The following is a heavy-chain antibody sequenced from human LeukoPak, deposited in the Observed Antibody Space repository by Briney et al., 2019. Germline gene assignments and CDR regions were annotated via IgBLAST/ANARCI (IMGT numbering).Heavy chain of an antibody. D-gene: IGHD1-14*01. CDR2: IWYDGSEK. CDR1: GFTFSSHA. CDR3: ARYGNLKVPDV. J-gene: IGHJ3*01. V-gene: IGHV3-33*01. Sequence: GRSLRLSCAASGFTFSSHAMHWVRQAPGKGLEWVAVIWYDGSEKYYAESVKGRFTISRDNSKNMLYLQIYSLRTEDTALYYCARYGNLKVPDVWGQGTMVTVPS.